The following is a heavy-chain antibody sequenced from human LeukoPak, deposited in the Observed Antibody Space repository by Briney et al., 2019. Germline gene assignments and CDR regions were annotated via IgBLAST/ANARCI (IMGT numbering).Heavy chain of an antibody. CDR2: IIPNFGTA. CDR3: ARDFYSSSFGDY. CDR1: GGTFSSYA. V-gene: IGHV1-69*05. D-gene: IGHD6-6*01. Sequence: SVKVSCKASGGTFSSYAISWVRQAPGQGLEWMGRIIPNFGTANYAQKFQGRVTITTDESTSTAYMELSSLRSEDTAVYYCARDFYSSSFGDYWGQGTPVTVSS. J-gene: IGHJ4*02.